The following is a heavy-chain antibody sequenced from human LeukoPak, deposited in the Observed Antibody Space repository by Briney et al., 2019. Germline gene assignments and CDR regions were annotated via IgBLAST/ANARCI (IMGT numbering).Heavy chain of an antibody. V-gene: IGHV4-39*01. CDR1: GDSITSSSFY. D-gene: IGHD6-13*01. CDR3: ARHFVTYSPVNTFDF. CDR2: IYYSGST. Sequence: SETLSLTCTVSGDSITSSSFYWGWIRQPPGKGLEWIGSIYYSGSTYYNASLKSRVTISVDTSKNQFSLKLTSVTVADTAVYHCARHFVTYSPVNTFDFRGRGTMVTVSS. J-gene: IGHJ3*01.